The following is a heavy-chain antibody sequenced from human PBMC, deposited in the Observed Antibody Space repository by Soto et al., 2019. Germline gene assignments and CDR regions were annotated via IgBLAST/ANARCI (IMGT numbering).Heavy chain of an antibody. J-gene: IGHJ5*02. V-gene: IGHV3-73*01. Sequence: LRLSCAASGFAFSGSAMYWVRQASGKGPEWVGRNRSKGHNYATEYAASVKGRFTISRDDSKNTAYLQMNSLQTEDTAVYYCTRDLFSYDYSGILWFDPWGQGTLVTVSS. CDR1: GFAFSGSA. CDR2: NRSKGHNYAT. CDR3: TRDLFSYDYSGILWFDP. D-gene: IGHD3-16*01.